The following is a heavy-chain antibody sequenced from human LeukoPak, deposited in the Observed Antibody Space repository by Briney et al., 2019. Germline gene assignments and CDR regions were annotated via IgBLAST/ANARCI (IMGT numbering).Heavy chain of an antibody. V-gene: IGHV3-48*01. D-gene: IGHD3-3*01. Sequence: GGSLRLSCAASGFTFSSYSMNWVRQAPGKGLEWVSYISSSSSTIYYADSVKGRFTISRDNAKNSLYLQMNSLRAEDTAVYYCARESFYYDFWSGYGRPSFDYWGQGTLVTVSS. CDR3: ARESFYYDFWSGYGRPSFDY. CDR1: GFTFSSYS. J-gene: IGHJ4*02. CDR2: ISSSSSTI.